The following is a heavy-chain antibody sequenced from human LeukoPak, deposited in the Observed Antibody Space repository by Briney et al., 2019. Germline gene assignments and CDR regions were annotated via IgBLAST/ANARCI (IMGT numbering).Heavy chain of an antibody. J-gene: IGHJ6*02. V-gene: IGHV4-61*01. CDR1: GGSASSGSYY. Sequence: SETLSLTCTVSGGSASSGSYYWSWIRQPPGKGLERIGYIYYSGSTNYNPSLKSRVTISVDTSKNQFSLKLSSVTAADTAVYYCARDIVGASYYYYGMDVWGQGTTVTVSS. D-gene: IGHD1-26*01. CDR3: ARDIVGASYYYYGMDV. CDR2: IYYSGST.